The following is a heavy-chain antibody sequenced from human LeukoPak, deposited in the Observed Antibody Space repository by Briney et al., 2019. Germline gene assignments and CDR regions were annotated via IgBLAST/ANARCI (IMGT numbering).Heavy chain of an antibody. J-gene: IGHJ4*02. CDR1: GGSITSSAYY. D-gene: IGHD3-10*01. Sequence: PSETLSLTCTVSGGSITSSAYYWAWIRQPPGKGLEWIGIIYYSGNTYYNPSLKSRVTISVDSSKNQFSLELSSVTAADMAVYFCARLLGGSGLYDYWGQGTLVSVSS. CDR3: ARLLGGSGLYDY. V-gene: IGHV4-39*01. CDR2: IYYSGNT.